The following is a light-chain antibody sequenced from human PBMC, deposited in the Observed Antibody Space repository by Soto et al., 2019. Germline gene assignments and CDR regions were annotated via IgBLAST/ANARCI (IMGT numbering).Light chain of an antibody. CDR3: QSYDSSLSGYV. CDR1: SSNIGAGYD. V-gene: IGLV1-40*01. J-gene: IGLJ1*01. Sequence: QSVLTQPPSVSGAPGQRVTISCTGSSSNIGAGYDVHGYQQLPGTDPKLLIYGNSNRPSGVPDRFSGSKSGTSASLAITGLQAGDEADYYCQSYDSSLSGYVFGTGTKVTVL. CDR2: GNS.